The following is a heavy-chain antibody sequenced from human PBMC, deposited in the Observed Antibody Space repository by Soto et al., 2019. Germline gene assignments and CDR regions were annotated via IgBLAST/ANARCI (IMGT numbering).Heavy chain of an antibody. D-gene: IGHD3-10*01. V-gene: IGHV1-46*01. CDR2: INPSGGRT. CDR3: ARDWGITMVQGVPKKSYPNYYGVDV. Sequence: QVQLVQSGAEVKKPGASVKVSCKASGYTFTSYFIHWVRQAPGRGLEWMGIINPSGGRTNNAQQFQGRVTMTRDTSTSRVYMELSSLRSEDTAVYFCARDWGITMVQGVPKKSYPNYYGVDVWGQGTTVTVSS. J-gene: IGHJ6*02. CDR1: GYTFTSYF.